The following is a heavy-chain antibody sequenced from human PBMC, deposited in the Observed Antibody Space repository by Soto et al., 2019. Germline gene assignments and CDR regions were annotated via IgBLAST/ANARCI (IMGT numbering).Heavy chain of an antibody. J-gene: IGHJ6*02. Sequence: GSLRLSCAASGFTFSSYAMSWVRQAPGKGLEWVSAISGSGGSTYYADSVKGRFTISRDNSKNTLYLQMNSLRAEDTAVYYCAKGFDSGYYSYGMDVWGQGTTVTVSS. CDR2: ISGSGGST. V-gene: IGHV3-23*01. CDR1: GFTFSSYA. D-gene: IGHD5-12*01. CDR3: AKGFDSGYYSYGMDV.